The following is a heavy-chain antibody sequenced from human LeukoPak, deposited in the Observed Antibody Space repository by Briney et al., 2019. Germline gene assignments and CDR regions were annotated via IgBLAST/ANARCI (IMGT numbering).Heavy chain of an antibody. Sequence: EPGGSLRLSCAASGFTFSSYAMNWVRQAPGKGLEWVSGISGSGGSTYFADSVNGRFTISRDNSKNTLYLQMNSLRVEDTATYYCANSRGAVAGAPDYWGRGTLVTVSS. J-gene: IGHJ4*02. V-gene: IGHV3-23*01. CDR3: ANSRGAVAGAPDY. CDR2: ISGSGGST. CDR1: GFTFSSYA. D-gene: IGHD6-19*01.